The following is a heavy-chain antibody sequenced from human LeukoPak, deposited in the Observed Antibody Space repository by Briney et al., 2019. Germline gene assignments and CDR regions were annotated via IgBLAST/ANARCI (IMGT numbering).Heavy chain of an antibody. CDR1: GYSFTSYW. D-gene: IGHD5-12*01. J-gene: IGHJ4*02. CDR2: IYPGDSDT. Sequence: GESLKISCESSGYSFTSYWIGWVRQMPGRGLEWMGIIYPGDSDTRYSPSFQGQVTISADKSISTAYLQWSSLKASDTAMYYCASFSRLRNFDYWGQGTLVTVSS. CDR3: ASFSRLRNFDY. V-gene: IGHV5-51*01.